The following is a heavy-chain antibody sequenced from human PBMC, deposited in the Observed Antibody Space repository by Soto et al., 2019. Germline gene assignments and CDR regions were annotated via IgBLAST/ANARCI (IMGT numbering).Heavy chain of an antibody. V-gene: IGHV4-39*07. D-gene: IGHD6-13*01. CDR1: GDSISSTSYY. CDR3: ARLHLGIAAAGTRMYYYYYGMDV. CDR2: IYYSGST. J-gene: IGHJ6*02. Sequence: SQTLSLTCTVSGDSISSTSYYWGWIRQPPGKGLEWIGSIYYSGSTYYNPSLKSRVTISVDTSKNQFSLKLSSVTAADTAVYYCARLHLGIAAAGTRMYYYYYGMDVWGQGTTVTVSS.